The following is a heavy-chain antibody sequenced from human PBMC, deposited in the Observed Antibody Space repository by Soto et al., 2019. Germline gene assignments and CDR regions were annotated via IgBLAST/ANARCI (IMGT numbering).Heavy chain of an antibody. J-gene: IGHJ6*02. Sequence: QVQLVQSGAEVKKPGASVKVSCKPSGYTFTSYAMHWVRQAPAQRLEWMGWINAGNGNTKYSQKFQGRVTITRDTSASAAYMELGSLRSKATAVYYGARDRGASATYYGMDVWGQGTTVTVSS. CDR3: ARDRGASATYYGMDV. CDR2: INAGNGNT. CDR1: GYTFTSYA. D-gene: IGHD3-10*01. V-gene: IGHV1-3*01.